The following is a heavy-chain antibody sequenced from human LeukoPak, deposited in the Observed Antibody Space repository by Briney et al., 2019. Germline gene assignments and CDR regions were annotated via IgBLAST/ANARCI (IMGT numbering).Heavy chain of an antibody. CDR3: ARHLRLDP. D-gene: IGHD3-3*02. V-gene: IGHV4-34*01. CDR1: GGSFSGYY. CDR2: INHSGST. Sequence: PSETLSLTCAVYGGSFSGYYWSWIRQPPGKGLEWIGEINHSGSTNYNPSLKSRVTISVDTSKNQFSLKLSSVTAADTAVYYCARHLRLDPWGQGTLVTVSS. J-gene: IGHJ5*02.